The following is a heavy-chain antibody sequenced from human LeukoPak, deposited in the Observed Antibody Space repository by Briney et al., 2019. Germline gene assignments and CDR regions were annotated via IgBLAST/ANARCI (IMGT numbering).Heavy chain of an antibody. J-gene: IGHJ6*02. Sequence: PGGSLRLSCAASGFTFSSYAVHWVRQAPGRGLEWVVVISYDGTNKYYADPVKGRFTISRDNSKSTLYLQMNSLRAEDTAVYYCARDRSVTTDYYYDMDVWGQGTTVTVSS. CDR3: ARDRSVTTDYYYDMDV. V-gene: IGHV3-30-3*01. CDR2: ISYDGTNK. CDR1: GFTFSSYA. D-gene: IGHD4-17*01.